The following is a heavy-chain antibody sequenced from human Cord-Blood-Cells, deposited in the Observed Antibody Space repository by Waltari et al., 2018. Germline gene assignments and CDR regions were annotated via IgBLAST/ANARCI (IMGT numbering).Heavy chain of an antibody. CDR1: GYTFTSYY. CDR2: SNPSGGST. J-gene: IGHJ4*02. Sequence: QVQLVQSGAEVKKPGASVKVSCKASGYTFTSYYMHWVRQAPGQGLEWMGISNPSGGSTSYAQKCQGRVTMTRDTSTSTVYMELSSLRSEDTAVYYCARVHDSIGPFDYWGQGTLVTVSS. D-gene: IGHD3-22*01. V-gene: IGHV1-46*01. CDR3: ARVHDSIGPFDY.